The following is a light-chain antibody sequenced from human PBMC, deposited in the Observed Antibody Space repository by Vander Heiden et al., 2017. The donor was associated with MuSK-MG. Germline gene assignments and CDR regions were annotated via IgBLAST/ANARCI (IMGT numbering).Light chain of an antibody. J-gene: IGKJ4*01. CDR3: QQDNNWPLT. V-gene: IGKV3-15*01. CDR1: QSVSNN. CDR2: GAS. Sequence: ETVMTQSPAILSVSPGERATLSCRAGQSVSNNLAWYQQKPGQAPRLLIYGASTRAAGIPARFSGSGSGTEFTLTINSLQSEDFAVYYCQQDNNWPLTFGGRTKVEIK.